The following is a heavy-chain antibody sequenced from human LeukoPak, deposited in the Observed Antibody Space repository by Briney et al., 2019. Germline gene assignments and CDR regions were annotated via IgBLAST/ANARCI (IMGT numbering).Heavy chain of an antibody. D-gene: IGHD3-22*01. CDR3: ARDADVGYYDSSGQGPFDY. CDR2: INPNSGGT. CDR1: GYTFTGYY. J-gene: IGHJ4*02. Sequence: GASVKVSCKSAGYTFTGYYMHWVRQAPGQGLEWMGWINPNSGGTNYAQKFQGRVTMTRDTSISTAYMELSRLRSDDTAVYYCARDADVGYYDSSGQGPFDYWGQGPLVTVSS. V-gene: IGHV1-2*02.